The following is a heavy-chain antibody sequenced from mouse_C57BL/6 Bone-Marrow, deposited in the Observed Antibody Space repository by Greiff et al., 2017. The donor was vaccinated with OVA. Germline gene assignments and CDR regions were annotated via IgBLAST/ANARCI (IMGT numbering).Heavy chain of an antibody. J-gene: IGHJ1*03. CDR3: ARAYYGSRGDWYFDV. CDR2: FHPYNDDT. Sequence: VQGVESGAELVKPGASVKMSCKASGYTFTTYPIEWMKQNHGKSLEWIGNFHPYNDDTKYNEKFKGKATLTVEKSSSTVYLELSRLTSDDSAVYYCARAYYGSRGDWYFDVWGTGTTVTVSS. CDR1: GYTFTTYP. D-gene: IGHD1-1*01. V-gene: IGHV1-47*01.